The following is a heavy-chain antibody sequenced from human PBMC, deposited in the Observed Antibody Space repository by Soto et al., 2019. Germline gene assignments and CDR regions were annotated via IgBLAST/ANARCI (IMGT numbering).Heavy chain of an antibody. Sequence: LSLTCTVSGCSISSYFYIWVRQPPGKGLEWIGSVYYAGTTDYNPALKSRVTISVDTSKTQFSLNLRSVTAADTAVYYCARDLAAVPRAFDYWGRGTLVTVSS. J-gene: IGHJ4*02. CDR2: VYYAGTT. V-gene: IGHV4-59*01. CDR3: ARDLAAVPRAFDY. D-gene: IGHD6-13*01. CDR1: GCSISSYF.